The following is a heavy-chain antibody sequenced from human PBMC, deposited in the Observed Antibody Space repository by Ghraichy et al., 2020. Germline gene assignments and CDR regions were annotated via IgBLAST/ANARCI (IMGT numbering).Heavy chain of an antibody. CDR2: IWYDGSNK. V-gene: IGHV3-33*01. Sequence: GGSLRLSCAASGFTFSSYGMHWVRQAPGKGLEWVAVIWYDGSNKYYADSVKGRFTISRDNSKNTLYLQMNSLRAEDTAVYYCARGHPTVVIDYWGQGTLVTVSS. CDR3: ARGHPTVVIDY. J-gene: IGHJ4*02. D-gene: IGHD4-23*01. CDR1: GFTFSSYG.